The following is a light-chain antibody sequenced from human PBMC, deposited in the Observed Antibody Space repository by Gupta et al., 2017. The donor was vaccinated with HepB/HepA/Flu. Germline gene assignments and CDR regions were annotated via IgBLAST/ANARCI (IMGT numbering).Light chain of an antibody. CDR2: VAS. CDR1: QNVRRN. Sequence: EIVLTQSPGTLSLSPGERATLSCRASQNVRRNLAWYQQKPGQPPRLLMYVASTRASTVPARFSGIGSGTEFTLTISSRQSEDFGVYCCQQENDWPFIFGGGTKVDIK. J-gene: IGKJ4*01. V-gene: IGKV3-15*01. CDR3: QQENDWPFI.